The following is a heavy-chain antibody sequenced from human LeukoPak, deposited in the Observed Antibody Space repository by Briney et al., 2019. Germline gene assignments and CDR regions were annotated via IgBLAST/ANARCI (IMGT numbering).Heavy chain of an antibody. CDR1: GGSISSGGYY. CDR3: ARDKRIQLADAFDI. D-gene: IGHD5-18*01. CDR2: IYYSGST. V-gene: IGHV4-31*03. Sequence: SQTLSLTCTVSGGSISSGGYYWSWIRQHPGKGLEWIGYIYYSGSTYYNPSLKSRVTISVDTSKNQFSLKLSSVTAADTAVYYCARDKRIQLADAFDIWGQGTMVTVSS. J-gene: IGHJ3*02.